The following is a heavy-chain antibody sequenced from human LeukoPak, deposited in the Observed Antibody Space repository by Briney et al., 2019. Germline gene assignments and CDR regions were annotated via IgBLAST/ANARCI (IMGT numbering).Heavy chain of an antibody. Sequence: PSETLSLTCTVSGGSISSYYWSWIRQPPGKGLEWIGYIYYSGSTNYNPSLKSRVTISVDTSKNQFSLKLSSVTAADTAVYYCARLAIPVAILSNPLDYWGRGTLVTVSS. CDR1: GGSISSYY. J-gene: IGHJ4*02. D-gene: IGHD2-2*02. V-gene: IGHV4-59*01. CDR3: ARLAIPVAILSNPLDY. CDR2: IYYSGST.